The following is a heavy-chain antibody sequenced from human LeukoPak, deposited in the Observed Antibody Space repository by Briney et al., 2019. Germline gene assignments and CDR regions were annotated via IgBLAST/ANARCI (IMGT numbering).Heavy chain of an antibody. D-gene: IGHD3-22*01. CDR3: ARESYYDSSGYSHDAFDI. Sequence: PSETLSLTCTVSGGSISSSSYYWGWIRQPPGKGLEWIGSIYYSGSTYYNPSLKSRVTISEDTSKNQFSLKLSSVTAADTAVYYCARESYYDSSGYSHDAFDIWGQGTMVTVSS. CDR1: GGSISSSSYY. CDR2: IYYSGST. J-gene: IGHJ3*02. V-gene: IGHV4-39*07.